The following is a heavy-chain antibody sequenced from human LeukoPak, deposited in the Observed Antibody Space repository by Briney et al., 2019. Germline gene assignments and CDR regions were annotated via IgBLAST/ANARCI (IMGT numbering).Heavy chain of an antibody. CDR1: GGSISSGDYY. V-gene: IGHV4-30-4*08. Sequence: AQTLSLTCTVSGGSISSGDYYWSWIRQSPGKGLEWIGYIYYSGSTYCNPSLKSRVTISVDTSKNQFSLKLSSVTAADTAVYYCARATYYYYMDVWGKGTTVTVSS. CDR2: IYYSGST. J-gene: IGHJ6*03. CDR3: ARATYYYYMDV.